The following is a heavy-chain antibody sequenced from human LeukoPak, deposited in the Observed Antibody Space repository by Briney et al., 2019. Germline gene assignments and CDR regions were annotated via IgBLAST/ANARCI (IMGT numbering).Heavy chain of an antibody. CDR2: INHSGST. Sequence: PSETLSLTCAVYGGSFSGYYWSWIRQPPGKGPEWIGEINHSGSTNYNPSLKSRVTISVDTSKNQFSLKLSSVTAADTAVYYCARKSFGGSYSWGQGTLVTVSS. V-gene: IGHV4-34*01. CDR1: GGSFSGYY. D-gene: IGHD1-26*01. CDR3: ARKSFGGSYS. J-gene: IGHJ4*02.